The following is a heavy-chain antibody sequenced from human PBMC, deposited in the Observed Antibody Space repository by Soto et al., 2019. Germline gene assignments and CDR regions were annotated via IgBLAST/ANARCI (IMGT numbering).Heavy chain of an antibody. CDR2: INHSGST. J-gene: IGHJ4*02. D-gene: IGHD1-1*01. Sequence: SETLSLTCAVYGGSFSGYYWSWIRQPPGKGLEWIGEINHSGSTNYNPSLKSRVTISVVRSKNQFSLKLISVTAADTAVYYCERNNWTRAEDPRTYYFDYWGQGTLVTVSS. V-gene: IGHV4-34*01. CDR1: GGSFSGYY. CDR3: ERNNWTRAEDPRTYYFDY.